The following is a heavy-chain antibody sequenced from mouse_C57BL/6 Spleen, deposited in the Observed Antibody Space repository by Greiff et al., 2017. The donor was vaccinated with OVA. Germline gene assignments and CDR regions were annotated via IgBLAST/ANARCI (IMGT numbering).Heavy chain of an antibody. CDR1: GYSITSGYY. CDR3: ARDDYGSSYTFAY. V-gene: IGHV3-6*01. CDR2: ISYDGSN. Sequence: EVQLQQSGPGLVKPSQSLSLTCSVTGYSITSGYYWNWIRQFPGNKLEWMGYISYDGSNNYNPSLKNRISITRDTSKNQFFLKLNSVTTEDTATYYCARDDYGSSYTFAYWGQGTLVTVSA. J-gene: IGHJ3*01. D-gene: IGHD1-1*01.